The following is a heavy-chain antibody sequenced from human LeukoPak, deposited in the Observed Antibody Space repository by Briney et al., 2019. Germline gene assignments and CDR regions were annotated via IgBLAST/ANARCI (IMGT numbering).Heavy chain of an antibody. J-gene: IGHJ4*02. CDR1: GYTFTVYY. Sequence: ASVKVFCKASGYTFTVYYMHWVRQAPGQGLEWMGWINPNSGGTNYAQKFQGRVTITRDTSISTAYMEVSRLRSDDTAVYYCASAAEDLRYWGQGTLVTVSS. CDR2: INPNSGGT. D-gene: IGHD6-13*01. CDR3: ASAAEDLRY. V-gene: IGHV1-2*02.